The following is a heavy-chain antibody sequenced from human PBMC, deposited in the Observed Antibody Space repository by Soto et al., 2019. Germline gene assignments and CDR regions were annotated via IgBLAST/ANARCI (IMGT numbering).Heavy chain of an antibody. Sequence: GGSLRLSCAASGFTFSSYWMSWVRQAPGKGLEWVANIKQDGSEKYYVDSVKGRFTISRDNAKNSLYLQMNSLRAEDTAVYYCARVLKDSSGYYLRWRQGPFVYWGQGTLVTVSS. CDR1: GFTFSSYW. D-gene: IGHD3-22*01. V-gene: IGHV3-7*05. CDR2: IKQDGSEK. J-gene: IGHJ4*02. CDR3: ARVLKDSSGYYLRWRQGPFVY.